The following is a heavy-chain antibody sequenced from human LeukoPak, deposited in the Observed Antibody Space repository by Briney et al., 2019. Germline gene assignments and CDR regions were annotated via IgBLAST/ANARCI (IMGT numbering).Heavy chain of an antibody. CDR1: GGSISSGGYS. V-gene: IGHV4-30-2*01. CDR3: ARDRGYSSSSYFDY. Sequence: SETLSLTCAVSGGSISSGGYSWSWIRQPPGKGLEWIGYIYHSGSTYYNPSLKSRVTISVDTSKNQFSLKLSSVTAADTAVYYCARDRGYSSSSYFDYWGQGTLVTVSS. CDR2: IYHSGST. D-gene: IGHD6-13*01. J-gene: IGHJ4*02.